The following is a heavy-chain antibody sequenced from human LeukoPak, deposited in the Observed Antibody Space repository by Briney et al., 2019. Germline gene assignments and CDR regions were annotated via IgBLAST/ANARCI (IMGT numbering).Heavy chain of an antibody. CDR2: ISAYNGNT. CDR3: ARVGLTYYYDSSGYSYFDY. V-gene: IGHV1-18*01. CDR1: GYTFTSYG. D-gene: IGHD3-22*01. Sequence: ASVTVSFKASGYTFTSYGISWVRQAPGQGLEWMGWISAYNGNTNYAQKLQGRVTMTTDTSTSTAYMELRSLRSDDTAVYYCARVGLTYYYDSSGYSYFDYWGQGTLVTVSS. J-gene: IGHJ4*02.